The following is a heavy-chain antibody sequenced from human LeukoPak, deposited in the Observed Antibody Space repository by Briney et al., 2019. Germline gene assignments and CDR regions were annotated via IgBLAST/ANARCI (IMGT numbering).Heavy chain of an antibody. J-gene: IGHJ2*01. CDR1: GGSISSGDYY. CDR3: ARDRSRYCSSTSCFYWYFDL. Sequence: PSETLSLTCTVSGGSISSGDYYWSWIRQPAGKGLEWIGRIYTSGSTSYNPSLKSRVTISVDTSKNQFSLKLSSVTAADTAVYYCARDRSRYCSSTSCFYWYFDLWGRGTLVTVSS. D-gene: IGHD2-2*01. V-gene: IGHV4-61*02. CDR2: IYTSGST.